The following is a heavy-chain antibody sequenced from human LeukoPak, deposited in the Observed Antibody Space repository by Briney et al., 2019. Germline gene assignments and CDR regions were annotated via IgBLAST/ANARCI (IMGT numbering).Heavy chain of an antibody. CDR1: GGSFSGYY. D-gene: IGHD4-23*01. CDR2: INHSGST. J-gene: IGHJ4*02. V-gene: IGHV4-34*01. Sequence: SETLSLTCAVYGGSFSGYYWSWIRQPPGKGLEWIGEINHSGSTNYNPSLKSRVTISVDTSKNQFSLKLSSVTAADTAVYYCARGGHPYGGNSEVGDYWGQGTLVTVSS. CDR3: ARGGHPYGGNSEVGDY.